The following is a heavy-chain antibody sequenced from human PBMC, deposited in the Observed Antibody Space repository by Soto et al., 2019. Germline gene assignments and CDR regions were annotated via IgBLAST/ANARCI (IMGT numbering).Heavy chain of an antibody. CDR2: IDHSGST. Sequence: SETLSLTCAVYGGSFSGYYWSWIRQPPGKGLEWIGEIDHSGSTKYNPSLKSRVIISVDTSKKQFSLKVSSVTVADTAVYCCAREQKKSSSSRILPTETTWFDPWGQGTLVTVSS. CDR1: GGSFSGYY. D-gene: IGHD6-6*01. V-gene: IGHV4-34*01. CDR3: AREQKKSSSSRILPTETTWFDP. J-gene: IGHJ5*02.